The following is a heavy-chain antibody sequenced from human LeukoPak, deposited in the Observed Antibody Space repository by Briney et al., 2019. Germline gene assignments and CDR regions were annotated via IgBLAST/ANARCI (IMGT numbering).Heavy chain of an antibody. V-gene: IGHV4-38-2*02. J-gene: IGHJ6*04. CDR2: IYHSGST. D-gene: IGHD3-10*01. CDR3: ARVLWFGESFMDV. CDR1: GYSISSGYY. Sequence: SETLSLTCTVSGYSISSGYYWGWIRQPPGKGLEWIGSIYHSGSTYYNPSLKSRVTISVDTSKNQFSLKLSSVTAADTAVYYCARVLWFGESFMDVWGKGTTVTVSS.